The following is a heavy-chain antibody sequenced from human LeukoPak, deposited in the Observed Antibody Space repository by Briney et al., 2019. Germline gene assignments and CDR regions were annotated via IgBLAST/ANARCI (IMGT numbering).Heavy chain of an antibody. J-gene: IGHJ4*02. V-gene: IGHV1-2*02. CDR3: ARINSSRWYDF. D-gene: IGHD6-13*01. Sequence: ASVNVSCKASGYTFTGYYMHWVRQAPGQGLEWMGWINPNIGDTNYAQKFQGRVTMTRDTSISTAYMEVSRLRFDDTAVYYCARINSSRWYDFWGQGTLVTVSS. CDR2: INPNIGDT. CDR1: GYTFTGYY.